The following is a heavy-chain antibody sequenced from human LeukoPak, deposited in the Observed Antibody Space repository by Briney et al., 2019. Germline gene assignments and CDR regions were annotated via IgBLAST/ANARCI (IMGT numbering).Heavy chain of an antibody. D-gene: IGHD5-24*01. CDR1: GFTFDDYG. J-gene: IGHJ4*02. CDR2: INWNGGST. Sequence: SGGSLRLSCAASGFTFDDYGMSWVRQAPGKGLEWVSGINWNGGSTGYADSVKGRFTISRDNAKSSLYLQMNSLRAEDTALYYCARDWVEMATMVFDYWGQETLVTVSS. CDR3: ARDWVEMATMVFDY. V-gene: IGHV3-20*04.